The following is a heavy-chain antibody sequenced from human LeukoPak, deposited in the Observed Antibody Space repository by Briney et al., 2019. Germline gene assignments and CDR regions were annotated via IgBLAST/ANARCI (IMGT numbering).Heavy chain of an antibody. D-gene: IGHD6-6*01. V-gene: IGHV3-33*01. J-gene: IGHJ4*02. Sequence: SGRSLRLSCAASGFIFSSYGMHWVRQAPGKGLEWVAIILPDGNNKFYADFVKGRFTISRDNSKNTLYLQMNSLRAEDTAVYYCASRDGSSEFDYWGQGTLVTVSS. CDR1: GFIFSSYG. CDR3: ASRDGSSEFDY. CDR2: ILPDGNNK.